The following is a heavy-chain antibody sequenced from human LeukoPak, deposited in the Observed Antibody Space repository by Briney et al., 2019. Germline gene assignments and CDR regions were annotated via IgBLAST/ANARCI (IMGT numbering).Heavy chain of an antibody. J-gene: IGHJ5*02. V-gene: IGHV1-69*08. CDR3: ARGGAIVVVPAAELRFDP. D-gene: IGHD2-2*01. CDR2: IIPILGRA. Sequence: VAAVKVSRKASGGTFSSYTINWVGQAPGQGLEWMGRIIPILGRANYAQNFQGRVTITADKSTSTAYMELSSMRSEDTAVYYCARGGAIVVVPAAELRFDPWGQGTLVTVSS. CDR1: GGTFSSYT.